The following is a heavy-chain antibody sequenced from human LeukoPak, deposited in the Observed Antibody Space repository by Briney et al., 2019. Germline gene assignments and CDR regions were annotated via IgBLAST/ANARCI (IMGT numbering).Heavy chain of an antibody. CDR2: IYHSQST. D-gene: IGHD3-10*01. CDR1: GGSISSGGYS. V-gene: IGHV4-30-2*01. CDR3: ARVGSGSSDYFDY. Sequence: SETLSLTCAVSGGSISSGGYSWSWIRQPPGKGLEWIGYIYHSQSTNYNPSLKSRVTISEDRSKNQFSLKLSSVTAADTAMYYCARVGSGSSDYFDYWGQGTLVTVSS. J-gene: IGHJ4*02.